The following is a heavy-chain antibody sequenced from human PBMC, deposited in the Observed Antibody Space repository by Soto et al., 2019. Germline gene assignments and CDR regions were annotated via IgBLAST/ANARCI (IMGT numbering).Heavy chain of an antibody. CDR3: ARLNGSSWYDYYYYGMDV. CDR2: ISAYNGNT. V-gene: IGHV1-18*04. D-gene: IGHD6-13*01. Sequence: ASVKVSCKASGYTFTSYGISWVRQAPGQGLEWMGWISAYNGNTNYAQKLQGRVTMTTDTSTSTAYMELRSLRSDDTAVYYCARLNGSSWYDYYYYGMDVWGQGTTVTVS. CDR1: GYTFTSYG. J-gene: IGHJ6*02.